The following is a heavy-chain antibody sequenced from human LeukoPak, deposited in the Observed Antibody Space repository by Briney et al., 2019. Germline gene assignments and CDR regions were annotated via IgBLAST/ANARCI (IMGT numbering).Heavy chain of an antibody. Sequence: QPGGSLRLSCAASGFTVSSNYMSWVRQAPGKGLEWVSVIYSGGSTYYADSVKGRFTISRDNSKNTLYLQMNSLRAEDTAVYYCARESWSGYSLFDPWGQGTLVTVSS. CDR3: ARESWSGYSLFDP. V-gene: IGHV3-66*01. CDR1: GFTVSSNY. D-gene: IGHD5-18*01. J-gene: IGHJ5*02. CDR2: IYSGGST.